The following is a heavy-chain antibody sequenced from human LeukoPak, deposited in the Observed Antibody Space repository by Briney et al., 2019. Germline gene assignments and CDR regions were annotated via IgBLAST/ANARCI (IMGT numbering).Heavy chain of an antibody. CDR1: GYSFTSYW. D-gene: IGHD3-22*01. Sequence: GGSLKISCKGSGYSFTSYWIGWVRQMPGKGLEWVWIIYPGDSDTRYSPTFQGQVTISADKSISTAYLQWSRLKASDTAMYYCASRSDSSGYYYPPGAFDIWGQGTMVTVSS. J-gene: IGHJ3*02. CDR3: ASRSDSSGYYYPPGAFDI. V-gene: IGHV5-51*01. CDR2: IYPGDSDT.